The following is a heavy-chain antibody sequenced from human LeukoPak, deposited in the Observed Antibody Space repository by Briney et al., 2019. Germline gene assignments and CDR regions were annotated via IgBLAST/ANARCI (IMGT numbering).Heavy chain of an antibody. CDR1: GYTFTSYY. D-gene: IGHD2-15*01. Sequence: GASVKVSCKASGYTFTSYYMHWVRQAPGQGLEWMGIINPSGGSTSYAQKFQGRVTMTRDTSTSTVYMELSSLRPEDTAVYYCARGRDVVVVAATPFDYWGQGALVTVSS. V-gene: IGHV1-46*01. CDR3: ARGRDVVVVAATPFDY. J-gene: IGHJ4*02. CDR2: INPSGGST.